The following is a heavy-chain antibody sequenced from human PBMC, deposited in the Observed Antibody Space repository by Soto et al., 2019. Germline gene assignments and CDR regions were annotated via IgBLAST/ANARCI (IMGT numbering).Heavy chain of an antibody. V-gene: IGHV1-69*13. CDR3: ATFRTGDIEVLPAAISGGWYFYGMDV. J-gene: IGHJ6*02. CDR2: IIPTFGKA. D-gene: IGHD2-2*02. Sequence: SVKVSCKASGGTFSSYAISWVRQAPGQGLEWMGGIIPTFGKASYAQKFQGRVTITADESTSTAYMELSSLRSEDTAVYYCATFRTGDIEVLPAAISGGWYFYGMDVWGQGTTVTVSS. CDR1: GGTFSSYA.